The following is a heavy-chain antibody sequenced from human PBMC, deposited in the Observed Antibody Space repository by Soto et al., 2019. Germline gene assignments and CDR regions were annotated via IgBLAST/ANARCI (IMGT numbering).Heavy chain of an antibody. CDR1: GGSISSGGYY. D-gene: IGHD3-3*01. Sequence: SETLSLTCTVSGGSISSGGYYWSWIRQHPGKGLEWIGYIYYSGSTYYNPSLKSRVTISVDTSKNQFSLKLSSVTAADTAVYYCARGHPYYYFWSGYRGYYYMDVWGKGTTVTVSS. CDR2: IYYSGST. CDR3: ARGHPYYYFWSGYRGYYYMDV. V-gene: IGHV4-31*03. J-gene: IGHJ6*03.